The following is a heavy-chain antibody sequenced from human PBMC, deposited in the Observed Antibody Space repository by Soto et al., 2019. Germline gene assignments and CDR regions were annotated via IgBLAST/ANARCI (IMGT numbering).Heavy chain of an antibody. CDR2: INHSGST. CDR1: GGTFSGYY. CDR3: ARGIAAAGTGYYGMDV. V-gene: IGHV4-34*01. D-gene: IGHD6-13*01. J-gene: IGHJ6*02. Sequence: SETLSLTCAVYGGTFSGYYWSWIRQPPGKGLEWIGEINHSGSTNYNPSLKSRVTISVDTSKNQFSLKLSSVTAADTAVYYCARGIAAAGTGYYGMDVWGQGTTVTVSS.